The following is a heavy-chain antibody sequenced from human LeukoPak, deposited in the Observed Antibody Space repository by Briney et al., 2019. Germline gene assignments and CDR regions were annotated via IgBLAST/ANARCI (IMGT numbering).Heavy chain of an antibody. CDR3: VRAWATDYFDY. CDR2: MYYSGTI. Sequence: PSETLSLTCTVSGGSISSYYWSWIRQPPGKGLEWIGYMYYSGTINYNPSLKSRVTISVDTSKNQFSLKLSSVTAADTAMYYCVRAWATDYFDYWGQGTLVTVSS. V-gene: IGHV4-59*01. J-gene: IGHJ4*02. CDR1: GGSISSYY.